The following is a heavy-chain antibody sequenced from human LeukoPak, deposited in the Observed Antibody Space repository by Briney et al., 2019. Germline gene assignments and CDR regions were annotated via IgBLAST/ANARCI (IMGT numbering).Heavy chain of an antibody. V-gene: IGHV1-58*01. J-gene: IGHJ3*02. Sequence: VRASAKAPGSTFLTPLFRGGGQPGGQGLGWIGWIVVGSGNTNYAQKFQERVTITRDMSTSTAYMELSSLRSEDTAVYYCAADTFPSNDDAFDIWGQGTMVTVSS. CDR1: GSTFLTPL. CDR2: IVVGSGNT. CDR3: AADTFPSNDDAFDI. D-gene: IGHD3-16*01.